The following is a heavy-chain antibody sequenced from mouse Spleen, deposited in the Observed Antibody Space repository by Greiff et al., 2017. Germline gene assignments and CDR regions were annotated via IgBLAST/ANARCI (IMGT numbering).Heavy chain of an antibody. V-gene: IGHV1-26*01. CDR3: ANYGRVGGFAY. D-gene: IGHD1-1*01. CDR1: GYTFTDYY. J-gene: IGHJ3*01. Sequence: EVQLQQSGPELVKPGASVKISCKASGYTFTDYYMNWVKQSHGKSLEWIGDINPNNGGTSYNQKFKGKATLTVDKSSSTAYMELRSLTSEDSAVYYCANYGRVGGFAYWGQGTLVTVSA. CDR2: INPNNGGT.